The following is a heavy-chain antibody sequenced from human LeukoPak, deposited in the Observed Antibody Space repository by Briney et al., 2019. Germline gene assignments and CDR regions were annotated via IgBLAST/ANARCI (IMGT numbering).Heavy chain of an antibody. CDR1: GFTFSSYS. CDR3: ARLSRSGSYYRSYYYYYMDV. V-gene: IGHV3-21*01. J-gene: IGHJ6*03. Sequence: GGSLRLSCAASGFTFSSYSMNWVRQAPGKGLEWVSSISSSSSYIYYADSVKGRFTISRDNAKNSLYLQMNSLRAEDTAVYYCARLSRSGSYYRSYYYYYMDVWGKGTTVTISS. D-gene: IGHD3-10*01. CDR2: ISSSSSYI.